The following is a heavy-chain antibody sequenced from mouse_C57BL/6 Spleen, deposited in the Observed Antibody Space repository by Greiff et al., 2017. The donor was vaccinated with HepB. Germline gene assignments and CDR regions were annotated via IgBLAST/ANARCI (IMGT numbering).Heavy chain of an antibody. CDR3: ARRVLRYQYYFDY. V-gene: IGHV5-17*01. Sequence: EVKLVESGGGLVKPGGSLKLSCAASGFTFSDYGMHWVRQAPEKGLEWVAYISSGSSTIYYADTVKVRVTISSDNAKHPLLLQMTSLRSEDTAMYYCARRVLRYQYYFDYWGQGTTLTVSS. D-gene: IGHD1-1*01. CDR2: ISSGSSTI. CDR1: GFTFSDYG. J-gene: IGHJ2*01.